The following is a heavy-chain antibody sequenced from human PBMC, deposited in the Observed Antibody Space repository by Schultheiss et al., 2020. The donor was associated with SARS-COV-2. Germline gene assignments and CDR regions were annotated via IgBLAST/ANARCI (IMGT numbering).Heavy chain of an antibody. D-gene: IGHD1-26*01. Sequence: SQTLSLTCTVSGGSISSGSYYWAWIRRPPGKGLEWIGSIYYSGSTYFNPSLKSRVTISVDTSKNQFSLKLTSVTAADTAMYYCAWSGRGELLHWFDPWGQGTLVTVSS. J-gene: IGHJ5*02. CDR2: IYYSGST. CDR1: GGSISSGSYY. CDR3: AWSGRGELLHWFDP. V-gene: IGHV4-39*01.